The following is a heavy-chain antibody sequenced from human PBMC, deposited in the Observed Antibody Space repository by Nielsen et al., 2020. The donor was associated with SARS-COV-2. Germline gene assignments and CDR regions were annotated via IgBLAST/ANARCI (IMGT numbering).Heavy chain of an antibody. CDR2: INPYSGGT. V-gene: IGHV1-2*06. CDR1: GYTFTDYY. D-gene: IGHD3/OR15-3a*01. J-gene: IGHJ6*02. Sequence: ASVKVSCKASGYTFTDYYIHWVRQAPGQGLEWMGRINPYSGGTNSAQKFQGTVTMTRDASISTVYMELTSDDTAVYYCARARATIFGLVMSYGMDVWGQGTTVAASS. CDR3: ARARATIFGLVMSYGMDV.